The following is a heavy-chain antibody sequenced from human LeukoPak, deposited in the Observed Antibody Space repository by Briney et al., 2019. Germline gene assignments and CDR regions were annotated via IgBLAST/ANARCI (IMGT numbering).Heavy chain of an antibody. J-gene: IGHJ4*02. V-gene: IGHV1-46*01. CDR3: ARLADYDSSGYLSC. CDR2: INPSGGSA. CDR1: GYTFTRYY. Sequence: ASVNVSCKSSGYTFTRYYMHWVRQAPGQGLEWMGIINPSGGSARYAQKFQGRVTMTRDTSTSTVYMDVSSLRSEDTAGYYCARLADYDSSGYLSCWGQGTLVTVPS. D-gene: IGHD3-22*01.